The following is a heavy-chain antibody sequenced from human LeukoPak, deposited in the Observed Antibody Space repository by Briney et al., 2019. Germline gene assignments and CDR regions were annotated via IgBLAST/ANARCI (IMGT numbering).Heavy chain of an antibody. V-gene: IGHV4-34*01. CDR2: TNHSGST. D-gene: IGHD6-19*01. CDR3: ARLYSSGWYNDAFDI. J-gene: IGHJ3*02. CDR1: GGSFSGYY. Sequence: SETLSLTCAVYGGSFSGYYWSWIRQPPGKGLEWIGETNHSGSTNYNPSLKSRVTISVDTSKNQFSLKLSSVTAADTAVYYCARLYSSGWYNDAFDIWGQGTMVTVSS.